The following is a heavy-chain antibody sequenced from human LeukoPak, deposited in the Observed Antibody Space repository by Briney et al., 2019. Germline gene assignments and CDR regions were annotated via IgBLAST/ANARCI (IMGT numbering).Heavy chain of an antibody. CDR1: GGTFSSYA. CDR2: IIPIFGTA. V-gene: IGHV1-69*06. Sequence: SVKVSCKASGGTFSSYAISWVRQAPGQGLEWMGGIIPIFGTANYAQKFQGRVTITADKSTSTAYMELRSLRSDDTAVYYCARDKAYDYVWGSYRLVPYYMDVWGKGTTVTVSS. J-gene: IGHJ6*03. D-gene: IGHD3-16*02. CDR3: ARDKAYDYVWGSYRLVPYYMDV.